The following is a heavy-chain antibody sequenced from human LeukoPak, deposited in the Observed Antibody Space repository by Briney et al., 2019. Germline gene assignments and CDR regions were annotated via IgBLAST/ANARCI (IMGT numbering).Heavy chain of an antibody. J-gene: IGHJ2*01. CDR2: IKGDGSEK. CDR1: GFXFSNYW. Sequence: PGGSLRLSCAASGFXFSNYWMSWVRQAPGKRLEWVANIKGDGSEKYYVDSVKGRYTISRDNAKNSLYLQMNSLRVEDTAVYYCAGDRSPNWAYLYFDLWGRGPLVTVSP. CDR3: AGDRSPNWAYLYFDL. V-gene: IGHV3-7*04. D-gene: IGHD7-27*01.